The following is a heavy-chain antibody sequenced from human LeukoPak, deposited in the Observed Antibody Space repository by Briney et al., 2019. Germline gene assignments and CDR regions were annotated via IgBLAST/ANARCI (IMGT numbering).Heavy chain of an antibody. CDR1: GYSFTSYW. CDR2: IYPGDSDT. V-gene: IGHV5-51*01. J-gene: IGHJ3*02. Sequence: GESLKISCKGSGYSFTSYWIGWVRQMPGKGLEWMGIIYPGDSDTRYSPSFQGQVTISADKSISTAYLQWSSLKASDTAMYYCARPLWSGYYSFHAFDIWGQGTMVTVSS. CDR3: ARPLWSGYYSFHAFDI. D-gene: IGHD3-3*01.